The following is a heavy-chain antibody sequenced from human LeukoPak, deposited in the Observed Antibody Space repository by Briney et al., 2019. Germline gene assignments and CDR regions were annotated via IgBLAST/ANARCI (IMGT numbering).Heavy chain of an antibody. V-gene: IGHV3-21*01. CDR1: GFTFSNYA. CDR2: ISSSSYI. D-gene: IGHD6-13*01. J-gene: IGHJ4*02. Sequence: GGSLRLSCAASGFTFSNYAMNWVRQAPGKGLEWVSCISSSSYIYYADSVKGLFTISRDNAKNSLYLQMNSLRAEDTAVYYCARGPIAAAGLDGWGQGTLVTVSS. CDR3: ARGPIAAAGLDG.